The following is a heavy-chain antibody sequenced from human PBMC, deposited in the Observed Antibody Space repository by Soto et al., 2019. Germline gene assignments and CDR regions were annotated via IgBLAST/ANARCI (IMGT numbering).Heavy chain of an antibody. Sequence: GSLKLSCKGSGYNFAGYWISWVLQMPGKGLELMGIIYPSDSDTRYRPSFQGQVTISADKSISSAYLQWSSLRASDTAMYYCARGGVSTRTFDYWGQGTPVTVSS. CDR3: ARGGVSTRTFDY. CDR2: IYPSDSDT. V-gene: IGHV5-51*01. D-gene: IGHD3-3*01. CDR1: GYNFAGYW. J-gene: IGHJ4*02.